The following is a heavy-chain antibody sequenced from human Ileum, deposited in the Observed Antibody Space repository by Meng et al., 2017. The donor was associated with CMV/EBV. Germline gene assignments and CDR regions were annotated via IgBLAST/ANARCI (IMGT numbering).Heavy chain of an antibody. Sequence: ASVKVSCKVSGYIFSGHYIHWVRLAPGQGLEWMGWSNPNGGGTNYAQKFQDRVTMTRDTSISTAYMELSRLRSDDTAVYYCVGGMHYYGSGSYEFDYWGQGTLVAVSS. CDR1: GYIFSGHY. CDR3: VGGMHYYGSGSYEFDY. J-gene: IGHJ4*02. D-gene: IGHD3-10*01. V-gene: IGHV1-2*02. CDR2: SNPNGGGT.